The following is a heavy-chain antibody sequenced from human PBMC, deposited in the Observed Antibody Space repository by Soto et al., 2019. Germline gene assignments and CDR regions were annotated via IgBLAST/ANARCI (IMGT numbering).Heavy chain of an antibody. CDR3: ARERALGV. V-gene: IGHV3-48*02. CDR1: GITFSTYA. CDR2: ISSSSSTI. J-gene: IGHJ6*02. Sequence: PGGSLRLSCVGSGITFSTYAMNWVRQAPGKGLEWVSYISSSSSTIYYADSVKGRFTISRDNAKNSLYLQMNSLRDEDTAVYYCARERALGVWGQGTTVTVSS.